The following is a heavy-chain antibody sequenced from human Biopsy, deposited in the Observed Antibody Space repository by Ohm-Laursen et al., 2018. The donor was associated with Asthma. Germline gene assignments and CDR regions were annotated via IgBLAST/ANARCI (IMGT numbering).Heavy chain of an antibody. Sequence: SLRLSCAASGFMFRSFGMHWGRQAPGKGLEWVAVISYDGNHKFYEDSVKGRFTISRDNSKNTLYLQMNSLITEDTAVDYCAKRRGYSGHDNDYWGQGTLVIVSS. CDR2: ISYDGNHK. D-gene: IGHD5-12*01. CDR1: GFMFRSFG. CDR3: AKRRGYSGHDNDY. V-gene: IGHV3-30*18. J-gene: IGHJ4*02.